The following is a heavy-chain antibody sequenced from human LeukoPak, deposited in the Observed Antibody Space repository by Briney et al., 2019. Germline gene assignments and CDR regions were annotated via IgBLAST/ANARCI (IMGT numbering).Heavy chain of an antibody. V-gene: IGHV4-59*02. CDR1: GGSVSDYY. CDR2: IYHTGST. CDR3: ASRKLGNDY. Sequence: PSETLSLTCTISGGSVSDYYWSWIRQSPGKGLEWIGYIYHTGSTSYSPSLKSRVTISADTSQNQFSLKLSSVTSADTAVYYCASRKLGNDYWGQGTLVTVSS. D-gene: IGHD7-27*01. J-gene: IGHJ4*02.